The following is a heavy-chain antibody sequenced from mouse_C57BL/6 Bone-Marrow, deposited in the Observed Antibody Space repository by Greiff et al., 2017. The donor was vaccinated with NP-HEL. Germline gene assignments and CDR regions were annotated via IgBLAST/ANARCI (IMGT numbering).Heavy chain of an antibody. J-gene: IGHJ3*01. CDR1: GYTFTSYG. V-gene: IGHV1-81*01. Sequence: VQLVESGAELARPGASVKLSCKASGYTFTSYGISWVKQRTGQGLEWIGEIYPRSGNTYYNEKFKGKATLTADKSSSTAYMELRSLTSEDSAVYFCARKGGYYPPGFAYWGQGTLVTVSA. CDR3: ARKGGYYPPGFAY. CDR2: IYPRSGNT. D-gene: IGHD2-3*01.